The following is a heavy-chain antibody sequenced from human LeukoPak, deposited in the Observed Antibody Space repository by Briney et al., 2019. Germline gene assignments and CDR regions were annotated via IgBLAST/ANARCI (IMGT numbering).Heavy chain of an antibody. CDR2: ISAYNGNT. D-gene: IGHD3-10*01. CDR1: GYTFTSYG. J-gene: IGHJ5*02. CDR3: ARDLRILWFGDYDNWFDP. Sequence: ASVKVSCKASGYTFTSYGISWVRQAPGQGLEWMGWISAYNGNTNYAQKLQGRVTMTTDTSTSTAYMELRSLRSDDTAVYYCARDLRILWFGDYDNWFDPWGQGTLVTVSS. V-gene: IGHV1-18*01.